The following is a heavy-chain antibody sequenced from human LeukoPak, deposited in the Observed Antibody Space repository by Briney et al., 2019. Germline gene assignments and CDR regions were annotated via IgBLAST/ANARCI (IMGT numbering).Heavy chain of an antibody. D-gene: IGHD2-2*01. V-gene: IGHV3-74*01. J-gene: IGHJ4*02. CDR3: AGETSTPAQYYLDF. CDR2: IHRNGSLT. Sequence: GGSLRLSCAASGLTLSSYWMHWVRQAPGKGLVWVSRIHRNGSLTNYAESVKGRFTISRDSAKNTLYLQMNSLRAEDTAVYYCAGETSTPAQYYLDFWGQGTQVTVSS. CDR1: GLTLSSYW.